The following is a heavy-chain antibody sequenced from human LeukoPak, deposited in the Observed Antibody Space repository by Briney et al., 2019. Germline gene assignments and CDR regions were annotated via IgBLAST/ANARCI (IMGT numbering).Heavy chain of an antibody. J-gene: IGHJ4*02. V-gene: IGHV3-9*01. CDR2: ISWNSGSI. Sequence: GRSLRLSCAASGFTFDDYAMHWVRQAPGKGLEWVSGISWNSGSIGYADSVKGRFTISRDNAKNSLYLQMNSLRAEDTALYYCAKDAARYCSSTSCYGFDYWGQGTLVTLSS. CDR3: AKDAARYCSSTSCYGFDY. CDR1: GFTFDDYA. D-gene: IGHD2-2*01.